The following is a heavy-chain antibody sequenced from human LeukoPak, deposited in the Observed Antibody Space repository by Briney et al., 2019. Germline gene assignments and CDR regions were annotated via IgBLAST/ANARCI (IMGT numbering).Heavy chain of an antibody. V-gene: IGHV3-23*01. D-gene: IGHD5-12*01. Sequence: GGSLRLSCAASGFTFSSYAMSWVRQAPGKGLEWVSGISGSGGSTYYADSVKGRFTISRDNSKNTLYLQMNSLRAEDTAVYYCARPRGYSGYEDWGQGTLVTVSS. J-gene: IGHJ4*02. CDR1: GFTFSSYA. CDR2: ISGSGGST. CDR3: ARPRGYSGYED.